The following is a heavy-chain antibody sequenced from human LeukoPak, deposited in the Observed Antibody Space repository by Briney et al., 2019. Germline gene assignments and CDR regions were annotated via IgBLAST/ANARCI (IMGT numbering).Heavy chain of an antibody. CDR3: ARALSEVGGYYPEYFRH. V-gene: IGHV3-74*01. D-gene: IGHD3-22*01. CDR1: GFTFSRYW. J-gene: IGHJ1*01. Sequence: GGSLRLSCEASGFTFSRYWMHWVRQAPGKGLVWVSRIKSDGKTNYADSVKGRFTISRDNAKNTVSLQMDSLRAEDTGVYYCARALSEVGGYYPEYFRHWGQGTLVTVSS. CDR2: IKSDGKT.